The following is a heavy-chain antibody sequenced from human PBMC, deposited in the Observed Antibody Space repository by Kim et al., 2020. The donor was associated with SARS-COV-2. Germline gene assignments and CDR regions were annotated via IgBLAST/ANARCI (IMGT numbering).Heavy chain of an antibody. D-gene: IGHD5-12*01. V-gene: IGHV3-74*01. J-gene: IGHJ3*02. CDR3: ARAMADVDIVATDPRRAFDI. Sequence: LSLTCAASGFTFSSYWMHWVRQAPGKGLVWVSRINSDGSSTSYADSVKGRFTISRDNAKNTLYLQMNSLRAEDTAVYYCARAMADVDIVATDPRRAFDIWGQGTMVTVSS. CDR1: GFTFSSYW. CDR2: INSDGSST.